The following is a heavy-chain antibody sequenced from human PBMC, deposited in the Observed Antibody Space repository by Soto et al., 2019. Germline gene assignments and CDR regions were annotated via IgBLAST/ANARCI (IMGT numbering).Heavy chain of an antibody. Sequence: SETLSLTCTVSGGSISGYYWSWIRQPPGKGLEWIGYMYNTGSTVYNPSFKSRVTISVDRSKNQFSLKLSSVTAADTAVYYCARGMTTVTTFDYWGQGTLVTVSS. D-gene: IGHD4-17*01. CDR2: MYNTGST. CDR3: ARGMTTVTTFDY. V-gene: IGHV4-59*12. CDR1: GGSISGYY. J-gene: IGHJ4*02.